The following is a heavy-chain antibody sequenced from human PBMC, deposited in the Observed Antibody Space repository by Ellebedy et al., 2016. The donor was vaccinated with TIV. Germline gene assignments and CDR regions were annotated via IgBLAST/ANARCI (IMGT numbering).Heavy chain of an antibody. CDR3: ATERSGSYYNY. Sequence: PGGSLRLSCEASGIILSSYWMHRVRKAQGKGLLGVSSINSDGSSATNADAVKGRFTISRDNAKNTVYRQMNSLRLEDTAVYYCATERSGSYYNYWGQGTLVTVSS. CDR1: GIILSSYW. CDR2: INSDGSSA. J-gene: IGHJ4*02. D-gene: IGHD1-26*01. V-gene: IGHV3-74*03.